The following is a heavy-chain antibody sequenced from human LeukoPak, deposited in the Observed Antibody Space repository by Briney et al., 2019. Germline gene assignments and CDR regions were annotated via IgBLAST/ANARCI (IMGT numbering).Heavy chain of an antibody. Sequence: PGGSLRLSCAASGFTFSSYWMHWVRQAPGKGLVWVSRISSDGSSTSYADSVKGRFTISRDNAKNTLYLQMNSLRAEDTAVYYCARVDSGSYWRGFDYWGQGTLVTVSS. D-gene: IGHD1-26*01. CDR3: ARVDSGSYWRGFDY. CDR2: ISSDGSST. CDR1: GFTFSSYW. J-gene: IGHJ4*02. V-gene: IGHV3-74*01.